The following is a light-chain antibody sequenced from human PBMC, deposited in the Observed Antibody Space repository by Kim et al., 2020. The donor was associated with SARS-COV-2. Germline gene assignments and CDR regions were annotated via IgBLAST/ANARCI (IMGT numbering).Light chain of an antibody. CDR2: AAS. Sequence: DIQLTQSPSFLSASVGDRVTITCRASQGISSYLAWYQQKPGKAPKLLIYAASTLQSGVPSRFSGSGSGTEFTLTISSLQPEDFATYYCQQLNSYPRYTFGQGIKLEI. V-gene: IGKV1-9*01. J-gene: IGKJ2*01. CDR1: QGISSY. CDR3: QQLNSYPRYT.